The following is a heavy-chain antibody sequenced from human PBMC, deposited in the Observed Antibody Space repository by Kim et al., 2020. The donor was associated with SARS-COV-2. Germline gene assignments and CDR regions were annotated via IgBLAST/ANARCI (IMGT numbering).Heavy chain of an antibody. V-gene: IGHV6-1*01. D-gene: IGHD4-17*01. CDR1: GDSVSSNSAA. CDR2: TYYRSKWYN. Sequence: SQTLSLTCAISGDSVSSNSAAWNWLRQSPSRGLEWLGRTYYRSKWYNDYAVSVKSRITINPATSKNQFSLQLNSVTPEDTAVYYCVRGGRLTETTGGWCDPGGQEALVTVSP. CDR3: VRGGRLTETTGGWCDP. J-gene: IGHJ5*02.